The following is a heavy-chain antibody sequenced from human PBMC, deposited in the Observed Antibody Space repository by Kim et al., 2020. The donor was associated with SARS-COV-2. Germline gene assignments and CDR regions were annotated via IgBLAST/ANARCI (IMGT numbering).Heavy chain of an antibody. Sequence: GGSLRLSCAASGFTFSSYSMNWVRQAPGKGLEWVSSISSSSSYIYYADSVKGRFTISRDNAKNSLYLQMNSLRAEDTAVYYCATLRGDGGAIDYWGQGTLVTVSS. CDR1: GFTFSSYS. CDR2: ISSSSSYI. V-gene: IGHV3-21*01. J-gene: IGHJ4*02. D-gene: IGHD3-10*01. CDR3: ATLRGDGGAIDY.